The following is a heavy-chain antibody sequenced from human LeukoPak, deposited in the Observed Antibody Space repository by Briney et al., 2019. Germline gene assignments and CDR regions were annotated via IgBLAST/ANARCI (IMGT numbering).Heavy chain of an antibody. CDR3: ARGREEAGIQLWFSLGYYYGMDV. Sequence: KASETLSLTCTVSGGSISTFYWGWIRQPPGKGLEWIGYIYYSGSTNYNPSLKSRLTISVDTSKNQFSLKLSSVTAADTAVYYCARGREEAGIQLWFSLGYYYGMDVWGQGTTVTVSS. D-gene: IGHD5-18*01. CDR1: GGSISTFY. J-gene: IGHJ6*02. CDR2: IYYSGST. V-gene: IGHV4-59*12.